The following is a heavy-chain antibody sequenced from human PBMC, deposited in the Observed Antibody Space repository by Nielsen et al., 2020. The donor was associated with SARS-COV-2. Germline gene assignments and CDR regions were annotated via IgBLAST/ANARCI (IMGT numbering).Heavy chain of an antibody. D-gene: IGHD3-22*01. Sequence: GESLKISCAASGFTFSSYWMNWVRQAPGKGLEWVANIKQDGSEKYYVDSVKGRFTISRDNAKNSLYLQMNSLRAEDTAVYYCARVLVIRGYYYFDYWGQGTLVTVSS. J-gene: IGHJ4*02. CDR1: GFTFSSYW. CDR3: ARVLVIRGYYYFDY. CDR2: IKQDGSEK. V-gene: IGHV3-7*05.